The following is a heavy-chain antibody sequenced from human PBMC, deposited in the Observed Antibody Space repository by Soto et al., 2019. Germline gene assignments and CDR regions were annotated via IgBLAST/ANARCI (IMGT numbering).Heavy chain of an antibody. CDR3: ARSHARTNYADRLDP. Sequence: WASLRLSCAAFGFTVSDHYMSWVRQAPGKRLEWVSVIYSNGSTYYPDSVKGRFTISRDNSNNILYLQMNSLRVEDTAVYYCARSHARTNYADRLDPWGQGTMVTVSS. D-gene: IGHD4-4*01. CDR2: IYSNGST. J-gene: IGHJ5*02. CDR1: GFTVSDHY. V-gene: IGHV3-66*01.